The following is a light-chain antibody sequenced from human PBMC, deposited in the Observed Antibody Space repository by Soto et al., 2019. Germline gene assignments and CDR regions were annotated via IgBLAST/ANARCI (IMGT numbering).Light chain of an antibody. CDR2: GAS. Sequence: EILMTQSPATLSVSPVERATLSCRASQSVSTNLAWYQQRPGQTPRLLIYGASTRATGVPARFIGSGSGTEFTLNISSLQSEDFAVYFCQQNNKWPWTFGPGTKVQVK. CDR3: QQNNKWPWT. CDR1: QSVSTN. V-gene: IGKV3-15*01. J-gene: IGKJ1*01.